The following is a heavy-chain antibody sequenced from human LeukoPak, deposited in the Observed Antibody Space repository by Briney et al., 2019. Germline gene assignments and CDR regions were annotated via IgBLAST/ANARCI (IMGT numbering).Heavy chain of an antibody. CDR1: GGSLSGYY. V-gene: IGHV4-34*01. CDR2: INHSVST. Sequence: SERLSLTCAVHGGSLSGYYWSWVRQPQGKGLEWNGEINHSVSTNYNPSLKSRFTISVDTSKTQFSLKLSSVTAADTAVYYCARGRYDIYLAGSKRANWFDHWGQGTLVTVSS. D-gene: IGHD3-9*01. J-gene: IGHJ5*02. CDR3: ARGRYDIYLAGSKRANWFDH.